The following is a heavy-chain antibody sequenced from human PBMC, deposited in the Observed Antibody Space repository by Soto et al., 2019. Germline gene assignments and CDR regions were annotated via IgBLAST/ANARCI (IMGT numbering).Heavy chain of an antibody. Sequence: QVQVVQSGAEVKKPGASVKVSCKASGYTFTDYYMHWVRQAPGQGLEWMGWINPNSDGTNYARKFQGRVTMTRDTSISTAYMEPSRLRSDDTAVYYCARDFGETSNEVSYRFHHWGQGTLVTVSS. CDR3: ARDFGETSNEVSYRFHH. CDR2: INPNSDGT. CDR1: GYTFTDYY. J-gene: IGHJ4*02. D-gene: IGHD3-16*01. V-gene: IGHV1-2*02.